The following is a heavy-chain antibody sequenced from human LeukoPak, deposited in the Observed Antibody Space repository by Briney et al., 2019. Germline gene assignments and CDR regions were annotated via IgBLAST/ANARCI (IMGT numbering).Heavy chain of an antibody. CDR1: GYTFTSYG. Sequence: ASVKVSCKASGYTFTSYGISWVRQAPGQGLEWMGWISAYNGNTNYAQKLQGRVTMTTDTSTSTAYMELRSLRSDDTAVYYRAREEQRDARDYYDSSGYYPNWFDPWGQGTLVTVSS. CDR3: AREEQRDARDYYDSSGYYPNWFDP. V-gene: IGHV1-18*01. J-gene: IGHJ5*02. D-gene: IGHD3-22*01. CDR2: ISAYNGNT.